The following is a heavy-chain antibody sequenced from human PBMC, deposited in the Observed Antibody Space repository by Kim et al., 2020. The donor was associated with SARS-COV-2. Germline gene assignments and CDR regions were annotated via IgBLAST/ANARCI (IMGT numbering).Heavy chain of an antibody. CDR2: IRSKAYGGTT. Sequence: GGSLRLSCTASGFTFGDYAMSWVRQAPGKGLEWVGFIRSKAYGGTTEYAASVKGRFTISRDDSKSIAYLQMNSLKTEDTAVYYCTRVPCGLRCLLRQTYWYFDLWGRGTLVTVSS. J-gene: IGHJ2*01. CDR3: TRVPCGLRCLLRQTYWYFDL. D-gene: IGHD4-17*01. CDR1: GFTFGDYA. V-gene: IGHV3-49*04.